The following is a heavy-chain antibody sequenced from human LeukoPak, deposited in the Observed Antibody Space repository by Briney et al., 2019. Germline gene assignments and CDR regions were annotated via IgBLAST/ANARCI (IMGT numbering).Heavy chain of an antibody. Sequence: ASVKVSCKASGYTFTSYDINWVRQATGQGLEWMGWMNPNSGNTGYAQKFQGRVTMTRNTSISTAYMELSSLRSEDTAVCYCAYSEGSGNPFDYWGQGTLVTVSS. CDR1: GYTFTSYD. V-gene: IGHV1-8*01. D-gene: IGHD3-10*01. CDR2: MNPNSGNT. CDR3: AYSEGSGNPFDY. J-gene: IGHJ4*02.